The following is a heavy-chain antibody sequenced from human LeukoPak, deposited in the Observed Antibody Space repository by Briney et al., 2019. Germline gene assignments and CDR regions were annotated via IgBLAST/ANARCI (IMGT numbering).Heavy chain of an antibody. CDR2: MSNTGSSK. V-gene: IGHV3-11*04. Sequence: GGSLRLSCAASGFTFSDYYMSWMRRAPGKGLEWVSYMSNTGSSKYYADSAKGRFTISRDNARNSLYLQMSSLRAEDTAVYYCARARGSYAFDIWGQGTMVTVSS. J-gene: IGHJ3*02. CDR1: GFTFSDYY. CDR3: ARARGSYAFDI. D-gene: IGHD3-10*01.